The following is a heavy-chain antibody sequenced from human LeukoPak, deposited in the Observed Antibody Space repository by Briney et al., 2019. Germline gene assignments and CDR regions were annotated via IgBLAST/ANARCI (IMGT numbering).Heavy chain of an antibody. Sequence: GGSLRLSCAASGFTFTDYTLNWVRQAPGKGLEWVSSMSGIGGFVHYADSVKGRFTISRDNAWGSLFLQMTSLRAEDTAVYFCARDDYSDSPTYYNGMDVWGQGTAVTVSS. CDR1: GFTFTDYT. CDR3: ARDDYSDSPTYYNGMDV. J-gene: IGHJ6*02. CDR2: MSGIGGFV. V-gene: IGHV3-21*01. D-gene: IGHD4/OR15-4a*01.